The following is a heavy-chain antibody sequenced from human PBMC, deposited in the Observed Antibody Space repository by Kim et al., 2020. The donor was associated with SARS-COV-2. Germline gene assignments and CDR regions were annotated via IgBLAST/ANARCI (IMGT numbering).Heavy chain of an antibody. V-gene: IGHV3-30*18. D-gene: IGHD3-22*01. Sequence: GGSLRLSCAASGFTFSSYGMHWVRQAPGKGLEWVAVISYDGSNKYYADSVKGRFTISRDNSKNTLYLRMNSLRAEDTAVYYCAKIPTYYYDSSGYYYGSGMAVWCQGATVTVSS. CDR2: ISYDGSNK. CDR1: GFTFSSYG. J-gene: IGHJ6*02. CDR3: AKIPTYYYDSSGYYYGSGMAV.